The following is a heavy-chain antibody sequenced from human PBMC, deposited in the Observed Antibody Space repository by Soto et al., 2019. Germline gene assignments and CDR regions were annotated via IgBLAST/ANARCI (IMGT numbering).Heavy chain of an antibody. CDR1: GGSVSSRSYY. V-gene: IGHV4-39*01. Sequence: QLQLQESGPGLVKPSETLSLTCTVSGGSVSSRSYYWGWGRQPPGNGLEWIGRGYYSGSTCYNPSLESRVTISVDKSKNKCALKVMSLSAADTSVYCCGRLAGLSTISYYFDYWGQGALGPVSA. J-gene: IGHJ4*02. CDR3: GRLAGLSTISYYFDY. D-gene: IGHD6-19*01. CDR2: GYYSGST.